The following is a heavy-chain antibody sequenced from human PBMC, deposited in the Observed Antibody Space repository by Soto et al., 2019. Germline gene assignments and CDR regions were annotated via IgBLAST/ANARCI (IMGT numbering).Heavy chain of an antibody. CDR1: GFTFSSYG. CDR3: ARDPGLVPAAIFYYYYYGMDV. V-gene: IGHV3-33*01. CDR2: IWYDGSNK. J-gene: IGHJ6*02. Sequence: QVQLVESGGGVVQPGRSLRLSCAASGFTFSSYGMHWVRQAPGKGLEWVAVIWYDGSNKYYADSVKGRFTISRDNSKNTLYLQMNSLRAEDTAVYYCARDPGLVPAAIFYYYYYGMDVWGQGTTVTVSS. D-gene: IGHD2-2*02.